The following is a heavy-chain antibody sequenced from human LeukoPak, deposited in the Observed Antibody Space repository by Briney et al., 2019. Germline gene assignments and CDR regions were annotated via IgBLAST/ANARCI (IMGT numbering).Heavy chain of an antibody. D-gene: IGHD6-19*01. CDR2: ISGSGGST. CDR1: GFTFISYA. J-gene: IGHJ4*02. CDR3: AVCHWHSSGCRNDY. Sequence: GGSLRLSCAASGFTFISYAMSWVRQAPVKGLEWVSIISGSGGSTYYADSVKGRFTISGDNSKNTLYLQMNSLRAEDTAVYYCAVCHWHSSGCRNDYWGQGTLVTVSS. V-gene: IGHV3-23*01.